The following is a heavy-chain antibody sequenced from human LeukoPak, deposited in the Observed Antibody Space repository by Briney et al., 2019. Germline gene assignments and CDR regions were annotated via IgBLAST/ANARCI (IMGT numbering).Heavy chain of an antibody. V-gene: IGHV3-9*01. CDR3: ARDLVGATFFDY. D-gene: IGHD1-26*01. J-gene: IGHJ4*02. CDR1: GFTFDDYA. CDR2: ISWNSGSI. Sequence: PGGSLRLSCAASGFTFDDYAMHWVRQAPGKGLEWVSGISWNSGSIGYADSVKGRFTISRDNAKNSLYLQMNSLRAEDTAVYYCARDLVGATFFDYWGQGTLVTVSS.